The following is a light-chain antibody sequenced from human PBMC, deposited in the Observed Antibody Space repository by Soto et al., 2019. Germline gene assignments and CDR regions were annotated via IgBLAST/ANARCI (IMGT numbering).Light chain of an antibody. CDR2: HAS. CDR1: QTISNW. CDR3: QHYNSYPWT. V-gene: IGKV1-5*01. Sequence: DIQMTQSASALSESILDRVTITCLASQTISNWLAWYQQKPGKPPNLLIYHASNLETGVPSRFSGSAFGTEFTLTISSLQPDDFATYYCQHYNSYPWTFGQGTKV. J-gene: IGKJ1*01.